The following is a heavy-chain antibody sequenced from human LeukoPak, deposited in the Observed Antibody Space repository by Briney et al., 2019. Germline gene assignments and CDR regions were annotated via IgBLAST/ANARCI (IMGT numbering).Heavy chain of an antibody. Sequence: PGGSLRLSCAASGFTVSSNSLSWVRQAPGKGLEWVSFIYSGGSTHYADSVKGRFTISRDNSKNTLYLQMNSLRAEDTAVYYCARGGSYLSAFDIWGQGTMVTVSS. CDR1: GFTVSSNS. J-gene: IGHJ3*02. D-gene: IGHD1-26*01. CDR2: IYSGGST. CDR3: ARGGSYLSAFDI. V-gene: IGHV3-53*01.